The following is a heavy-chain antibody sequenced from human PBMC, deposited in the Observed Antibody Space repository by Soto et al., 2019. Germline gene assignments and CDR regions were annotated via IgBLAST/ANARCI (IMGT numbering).Heavy chain of an antibody. CDR2: ISGSGGST. CDR3: AKGGLRYCSGGSCDTFDY. Sequence: EVQLLESGGGLVQPGGSLRLSCAASGFTFSSYAMSWVRQAPGKGLEWVSAISGSGGSTYYADSVKGRFTISRDNSKNTLYLQMNSLRAEDTAVYYCAKGGLRYCSGGSCDTFDYWGQGTLVTVSS. D-gene: IGHD2-15*01. CDR1: GFTFSSYA. V-gene: IGHV3-23*01. J-gene: IGHJ4*02.